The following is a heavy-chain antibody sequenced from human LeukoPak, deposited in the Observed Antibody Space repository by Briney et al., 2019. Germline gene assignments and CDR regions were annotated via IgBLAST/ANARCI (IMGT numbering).Heavy chain of an antibody. D-gene: IGHD2-15*01. CDR2: ISSSGSTI. CDR3: ASMVVVAARDY. Sequence: GGSLRLSCAASGFTFSSYEMNWVRQAPGKGLEWVSYISSSGSTIYYADSVKGRFTISRDNAKNSLYLRMNSLRAEDTAVYYCASMVVVAARDYWGQGTLVTVSS. CDR1: GFTFSSYE. V-gene: IGHV3-48*03. J-gene: IGHJ4*02.